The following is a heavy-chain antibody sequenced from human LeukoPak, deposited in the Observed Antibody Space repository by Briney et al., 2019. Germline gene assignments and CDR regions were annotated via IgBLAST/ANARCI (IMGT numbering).Heavy chain of an antibody. CDR1: GFTFSSYA. CDR3: ARPARRYDSSGYKLDY. D-gene: IGHD3-22*01. J-gene: IGHJ4*02. CDR2: ISYDGSNK. Sequence: PGRSLRLSCAASGFTFSSYAMHWVRQAPGKGLEWVAVISYDGSNKYYADSVKGRFTISRDNSKNTLYLQMNSLRAEDTAVYYCARPARRYDSSGYKLDYWGQGTLVTVSS. V-gene: IGHV3-30*04.